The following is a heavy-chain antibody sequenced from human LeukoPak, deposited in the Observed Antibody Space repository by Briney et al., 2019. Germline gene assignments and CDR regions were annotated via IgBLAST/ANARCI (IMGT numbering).Heavy chain of an antibody. Sequence: ASVKVSCKASGYTFTGYYLHWVRQAAGHGLEWMGWITPNSGGTNYAQRFQGRVTMTRDTSISTAYMELSRLRSDDTAVYYCARDLRSWYSNDAFDIWGQGTMVTVSS. CDR1: GYTFTGYY. J-gene: IGHJ3*02. CDR2: ITPNSGGT. D-gene: IGHD6-13*01. V-gene: IGHV1-2*02. CDR3: ARDLRSWYSNDAFDI.